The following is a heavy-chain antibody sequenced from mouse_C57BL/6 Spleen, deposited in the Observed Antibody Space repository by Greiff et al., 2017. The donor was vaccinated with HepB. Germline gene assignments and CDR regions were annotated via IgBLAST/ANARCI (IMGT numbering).Heavy chain of an antibody. CDR1: GYTFTSYW. Sequence: QVQLQQPGAELVKPGASVKLSCKASGYTFTSYWMHWVKQRPGQGLEWIGIIHPNSGSTNYNEKFKSKATLTVDKSSSTAYMQLSSLTSEDSAVYYCARGGDYYGSSYAYWGQGTLVTVSA. J-gene: IGHJ3*01. D-gene: IGHD1-1*01. CDR2: IHPNSGST. CDR3: ARGGDYYGSSYAY. V-gene: IGHV1-64*01.